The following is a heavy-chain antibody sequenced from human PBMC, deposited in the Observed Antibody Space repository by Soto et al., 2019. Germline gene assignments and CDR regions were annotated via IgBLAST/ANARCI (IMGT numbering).Heavy chain of an antibody. D-gene: IGHD6-19*01. J-gene: IGHJ3*02. CDR1: GFTFSSYA. CDR3: ARASSGWYKDAFDT. CDR2: ISYDGSNK. V-gene: IGHV3-30-3*01. Sequence: QVQLVESGGGVVQPGRSLRLSCAASGFTFSSYAMHWVRQAPGKGLEWVAVISYDGSNKYSADSVKGRFTISRDNSKNTLYLQMNSLRAEDTAVYYCARASSGWYKDAFDTWGQGTMVTVSS.